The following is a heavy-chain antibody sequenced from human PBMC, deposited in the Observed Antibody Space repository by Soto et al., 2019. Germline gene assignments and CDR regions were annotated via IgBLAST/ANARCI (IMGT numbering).Heavy chain of an antibody. CDR1: SGSISSGGYS. J-gene: IGHJ4*02. CDR3: VRVAYSGRQ. Sequence: SETLSLTCAVSSGSISSGGYSWGWIRQPPGKGLEWIGYIYHGGSTHYNPSLKSRVTISIDRSKNQFSLNLSSVTAADTAVYYCVRVAYSGRQWGQGTVI. V-gene: IGHV4-30-2*01. D-gene: IGHD1-26*01. CDR2: IYHGGST.